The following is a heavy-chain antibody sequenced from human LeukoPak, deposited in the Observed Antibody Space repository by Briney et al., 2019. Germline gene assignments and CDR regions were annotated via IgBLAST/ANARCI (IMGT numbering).Heavy chain of an antibody. CDR1: GFTFGDYA. J-gene: IGHJ4*02. D-gene: IGHD3-3*01. CDR3: TRDPYYDFWSGYLAGDY. Sequence: PGGSLRLSCTASGFTFGDYAMSWVRQAPGKGLEWVGFIRSKAYGGTTEYAASVKGRFTISRDDSKIIAYLQMNSLKTEDTAVYYCTRDPYYDFWSGYLAGDYWGQGTLVTVSS. CDR2: IRSKAYGGTT. V-gene: IGHV3-49*04.